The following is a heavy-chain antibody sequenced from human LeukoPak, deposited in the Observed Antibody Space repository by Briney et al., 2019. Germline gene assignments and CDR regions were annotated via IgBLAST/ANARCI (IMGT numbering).Heavy chain of an antibody. CDR1: GGSISSGGYY. J-gene: IGHJ3*02. V-gene: IGHV4-31*03. D-gene: IGHD3-16*01. CDR2: TYYSGST. CDR3: ARGGDLDAFDI. Sequence: PSETLSLTCTVSGGSISSGGYYWSWIRQHPGKGLEWIGYTYYSGSTYYNPSLKSRVTISVDTSKNQFSLKLSSVTAADTAVYYCARGGDLDAFDIWGQGTMVTVSS.